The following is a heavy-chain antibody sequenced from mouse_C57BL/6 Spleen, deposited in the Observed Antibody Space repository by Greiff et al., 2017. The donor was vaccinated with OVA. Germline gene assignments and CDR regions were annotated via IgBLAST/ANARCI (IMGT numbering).Heavy chain of an antibody. CDR1: GYSFTGYY. CDR3: ARGDYGFDY. D-gene: IGHD2-4*01. V-gene: IGHV1-42*01. J-gene: IGHJ2*01. Sequence: VHVKQSGPELVKPGASVKISCKASGYSFTGYYMNWVKQSPEKSLEWIGEINPSTGGTTYNQKFKAKATLTVDKSSSTAYMQLKSLTSEDSAVYYCARGDYGFDYWGQGTTLTVSS. CDR2: INPSTGGT.